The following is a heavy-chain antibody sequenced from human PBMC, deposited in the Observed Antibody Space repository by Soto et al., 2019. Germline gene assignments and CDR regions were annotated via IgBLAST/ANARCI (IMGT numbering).Heavy chain of an antibody. J-gene: IGHJ4*02. D-gene: IGHD6-19*01. Sequence: GGSLRLSCEASGFTFSSYWMHWVRQAPGKGLVWVSRTNGDGSTTSYADSVKGRFTISRDNAKNTLYLQMNSLRADDTALYYCTRGYSSGPDYWGQGTLVTVSS. V-gene: IGHV3-74*01. CDR3: TRGYSSGPDY. CDR2: TNGDGSTT. CDR1: GFTFSSYW.